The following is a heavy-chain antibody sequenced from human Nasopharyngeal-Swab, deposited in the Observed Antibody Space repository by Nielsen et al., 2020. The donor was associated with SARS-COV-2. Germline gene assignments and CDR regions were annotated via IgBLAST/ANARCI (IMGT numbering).Heavy chain of an antibody. D-gene: IGHD5-18*01. CDR2: IYPGDSDT. Sequence: GGSLRLSCKGSGYSFTSYWIGWVRQMPGKGLEWMGIIYPGDSDTRYSPSFQGQVTISADKSISTAYLQWSSLKASDTAMYYCAGSAANDAFDIWGQGTMVTVSS. J-gene: IGHJ3*02. CDR3: AGSAANDAFDI. CDR1: GYSFTSYW. V-gene: IGHV5-51*01.